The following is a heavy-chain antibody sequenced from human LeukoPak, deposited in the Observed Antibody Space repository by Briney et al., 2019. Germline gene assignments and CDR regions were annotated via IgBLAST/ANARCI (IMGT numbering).Heavy chain of an antibody. CDR2: IRNKANSYTT. J-gene: IGHJ4*02. CDR1: GFSFSDHY. V-gene: IGHV3-72*01. CDR3: ASVSAGLVEY. D-gene: IGHD3-16*01. Sequence: PGGSLRLSCAASGFSFSDHYMDWVRQAPGKGLEWVGRIRNKANSYTTEYAASVKGRFTISRDDSKNSLSLQMNSLKTEDTAVYYCASVSAGLVEYWGQGTLVTVSS.